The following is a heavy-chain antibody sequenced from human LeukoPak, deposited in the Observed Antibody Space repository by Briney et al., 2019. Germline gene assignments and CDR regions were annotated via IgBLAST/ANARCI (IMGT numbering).Heavy chain of an antibody. CDR1: GFTFSSYS. CDR2: ISSSSSYI. J-gene: IGHJ4*02. Sequence: GGSLRLSCAASGFTFSSYSMNWVRQAPGKGLEWVSSISSSSSYIYYADSVKGRFTISRDNAKNSLYLQMNSLRAEDTAVYYCARGGGREYYFDYWGQGTLVTVSS. V-gene: IGHV3-21*01. D-gene: IGHD2-15*01. CDR3: ARGGGREYYFDY.